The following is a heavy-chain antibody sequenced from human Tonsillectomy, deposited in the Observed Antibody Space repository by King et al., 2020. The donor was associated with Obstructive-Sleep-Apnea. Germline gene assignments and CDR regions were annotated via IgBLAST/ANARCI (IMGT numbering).Heavy chain of an antibody. CDR2: INHSGST. J-gene: IGHJ6*02. CDR1: GGPFSGYY. V-gene: IGHV4-34*01. D-gene: IGHD2-15*01. CDR3: ARGPGLRYCSGGSCYSMVPYYYYGMDV. Sequence: QVQLQQWGAGLLKPSETLSLTCAVYGGPFSGYYWSWIRQPPGKGLEWIGEINHSGSTNYNPSLKSRVTISVDTSKNQFSLKLSSVTAADTAVYYCARGPGLRYCSGGSCYSMVPYYYYGMDVWGQGTTVTVSS.